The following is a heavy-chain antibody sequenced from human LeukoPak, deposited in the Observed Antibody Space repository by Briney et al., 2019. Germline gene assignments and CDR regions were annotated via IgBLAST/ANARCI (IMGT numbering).Heavy chain of an antibody. CDR1: GYTFTSYD. V-gene: IGHV1-8*01. J-gene: IGHJ5*02. D-gene: IGHD3-9*01. Sequence: ASVKVSCKASGYTFTSYDINWVRQATGQGLEWMGWMNPNSGNTGYAQKFQGRVTMTRNTSISTAYMELSSLRSEDTAVYYWAGGGGRVRYQSWFDPWGQGTLVTVSS. CDR3: AGGGGRVRYQSWFDP. CDR2: MNPNSGNT.